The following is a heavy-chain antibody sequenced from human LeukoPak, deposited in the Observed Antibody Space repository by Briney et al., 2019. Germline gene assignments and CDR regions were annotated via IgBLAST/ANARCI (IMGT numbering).Heavy chain of an antibody. J-gene: IGHJ4*02. Sequence: GESLKISCKGSGYSFTSYLIGWVRPMPGEGLEGMGIIFPGDSDTRYSPSFQGQVTISADKSISTAYLQWSSLKASDTAMYYCARIYSSGWYDYWGQGTLVTVSS. V-gene: IGHV5-51*01. CDR1: GYSFTSYL. CDR3: ARIYSSGWYDY. CDR2: IFPGDSDT. D-gene: IGHD6-19*01.